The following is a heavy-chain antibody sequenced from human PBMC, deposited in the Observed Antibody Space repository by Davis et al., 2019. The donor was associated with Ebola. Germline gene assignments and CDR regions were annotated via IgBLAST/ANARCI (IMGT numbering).Heavy chain of an antibody. Sequence: ASVKVYCKASGYTFNSHGISWVRQAPGQGLEWMAWISAYNGHTNYAQKFQGRLTLTTDTSTSTVYMELRSLTSDDTAEYYCARGRNGGWDFDYWGQGTRVTVSS. J-gene: IGHJ4*02. CDR3: ARGRNGGWDFDY. D-gene: IGHD6-19*01. CDR2: ISAYNGHT. CDR1: GYTFNSHG. V-gene: IGHV1-18*01.